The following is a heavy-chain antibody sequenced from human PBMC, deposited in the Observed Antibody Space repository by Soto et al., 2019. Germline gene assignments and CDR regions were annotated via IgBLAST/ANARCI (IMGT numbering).Heavy chain of an antibody. V-gene: IGHV1-69*13. CDR3: ATTRAPQGYCSVGIFYSCNYYHYLIDL. J-gene: IGHJ6*02. Sequence: SVXVSCKASGGTFSSYAIRWVRQAPGQGLEWMGGIIPIFGTANYAQKFQGRVTITADESTSTAYMELSSLRSEDTAVYYCATTRAPQGYCSVGIFYSCNYYHYLIDLWAQGSSDTVSS. D-gene: IGHD2-15*01. CDR1: GGTFSSYA. CDR2: IIPIFGTA.